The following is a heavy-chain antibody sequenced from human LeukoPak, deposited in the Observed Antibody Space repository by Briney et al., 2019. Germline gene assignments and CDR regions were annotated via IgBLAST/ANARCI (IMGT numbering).Heavy chain of an antibody. Sequence: PGGSLRLSCAASGFIFSDYYMSWIRQAPGKGLEWISYISSSSSYTKYADSVKGRFTISRDNAKNSLYLQMSSLRVEDTAVYYCARDPRYCSGGSCYSVWVQVADSWGQGTLVTVSS. CDR1: GFIFSDYY. J-gene: IGHJ4*02. D-gene: IGHD2-15*01. CDR3: ARDPRYCSGGSCYSVWVQVADS. CDR2: ISSSSSYT. V-gene: IGHV3-11*06.